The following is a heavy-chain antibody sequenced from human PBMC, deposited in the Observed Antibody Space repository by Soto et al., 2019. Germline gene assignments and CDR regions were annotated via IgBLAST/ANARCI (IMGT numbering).Heavy chain of an antibody. J-gene: IGHJ4*02. D-gene: IGHD1-26*01. V-gene: IGHV1-18*01. CDR1: GYTFTRYG. Sequence: QVQLVQSGAEVKKPGASVKVSCKASGYTFTRYGISWVRQAPGQGLEWMGWISAYNGNTNYAQKLQGRVTMTTDTSTSTAYMELRSLRADDTAVYYCARGDLGKWELLRDFDYWGQGTLVTVCS. CDR2: ISAYNGNT. CDR3: ARGDLGKWELLRDFDY.